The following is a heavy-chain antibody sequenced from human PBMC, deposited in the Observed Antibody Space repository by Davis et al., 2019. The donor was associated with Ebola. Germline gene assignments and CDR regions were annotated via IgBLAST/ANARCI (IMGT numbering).Heavy chain of an antibody. CDR2: IYWDDDK. V-gene: IGHV2-5*02. D-gene: IGHD3-22*01. J-gene: IGHJ4*02. CDR1: GFPLSTSGVG. CDR3: AHRRRYYDSSGYYRYYFDY. Sequence: SGPTLVKPTQTLTLTCTFSGFPLSTSGVGVGWIRQPPGKALEWLALIYWDDDKRYSPSLKSRLTITKDTSKNQVVLTMTNMDPVDTATYYCAHRRRYYDSSGYYRYYFDYWGQGTLVTVSS.